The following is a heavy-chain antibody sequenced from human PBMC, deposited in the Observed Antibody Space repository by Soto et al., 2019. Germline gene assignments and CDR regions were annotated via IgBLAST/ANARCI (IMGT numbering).Heavy chain of an antibody. CDR1: GYTFTSYG. CDR2: ISAYNGNT. CDR3: ARGYCTNGVCYFPGY. V-gene: IGHV1-18*01. D-gene: IGHD2-8*01. Sequence: GASVKVSCKASGYTFTSYGISWVRQAPGQGLEWMGWISAYNGNTNYAQKLQGRVTMTTDTSTSTAYMELKSLRSDDTAVYYCARGYCTNGVCYFPGYWGQGTLVTVSS. J-gene: IGHJ4*02.